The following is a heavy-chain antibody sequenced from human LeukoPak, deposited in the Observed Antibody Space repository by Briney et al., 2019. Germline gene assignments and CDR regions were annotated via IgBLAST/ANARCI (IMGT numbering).Heavy chain of an antibody. V-gene: IGHV3-49*05. Sequence: KSGGSLRLSCTASGFTFGDYAMSWFRQAPGKGLEWVGSIRSKAYGGTREYAASVKGRFTISRDDSKSIAYLQMNSLKTEDTAVYYCTRQYCSSTSCYINWFDPWGQGTLVTVSS. D-gene: IGHD2-2*02. CDR3: TRQYCSSTSCYINWFDP. J-gene: IGHJ5*02. CDR2: IRSKAYGGTR. CDR1: GFTFGDYA.